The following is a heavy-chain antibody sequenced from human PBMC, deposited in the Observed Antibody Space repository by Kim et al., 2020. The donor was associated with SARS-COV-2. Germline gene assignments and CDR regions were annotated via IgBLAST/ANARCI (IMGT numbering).Heavy chain of an antibody. D-gene: IGHD6-6*01. CDR1: GYTFTGYY. J-gene: IGHJ2*01. V-gene: IGHV1-2*02. CDR2: INPNSGGT. CDR3: ARKLYSSSHHLGPPVNWYFDL. Sequence: ASVKVSCKASGYTFTGYYMHWVRQAPGQGLEWMGWINPNSGGTNYAQKFQGRVTMTRDTSISTAYMELSRLRSDDTAVYYCARKLYSSSHHLGPPVNWYFDLWGRGTLVTVSS.